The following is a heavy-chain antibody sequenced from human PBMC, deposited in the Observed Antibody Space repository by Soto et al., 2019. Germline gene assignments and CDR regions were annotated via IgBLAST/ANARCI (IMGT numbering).Heavy chain of an antibody. Sequence: QVQLQESGPGLVKPSQTLSLTCTASGGSISSGGYYWSWIRQHPGKGLEWIGYIYYSGSTYYNPSLKSRVTISVDTSKNQFSLKLSSVTAADTAVYYCARDRGWYGNWFDPWGQGTLVTVSS. V-gene: IGHV4-31*03. J-gene: IGHJ5*02. CDR2: IYYSGST. D-gene: IGHD6-19*01. CDR3: ARDRGWYGNWFDP. CDR1: GGSISSGGYY.